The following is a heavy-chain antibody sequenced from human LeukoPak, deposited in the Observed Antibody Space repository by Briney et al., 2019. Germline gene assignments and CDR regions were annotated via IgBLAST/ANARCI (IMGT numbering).Heavy chain of an antibody. J-gene: IGHJ4*02. CDR1: GFALSNYG. CDR2: ISTNGGNT. D-gene: IGHD2-21*02. V-gene: IGHV3-64*01. Sequence: PGGSLRLSCAASGFALSNYGMHWVRQAPGKGLEYVSAISTNGGNTYYANSVKGRFTISRDNSKNTLFLQMGSLRAEDVAVYYCARGKGIYCGGDCSALDYWGQGALVTVSS. CDR3: ARGKGIYCGGDCSALDY.